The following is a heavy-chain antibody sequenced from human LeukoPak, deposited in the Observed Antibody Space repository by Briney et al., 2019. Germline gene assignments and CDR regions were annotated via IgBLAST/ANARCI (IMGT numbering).Heavy chain of an antibody. Sequence: PGGSLRLSCATSGFTFDDYAMHWVRQTPGKGLEWVSGISWNSGSIGYADSVKGRFTISRDNAKNSLYLRMNSLRAEDTALYYCAKERSGTYDYWGQGTLVTVSS. J-gene: IGHJ4*02. D-gene: IGHD1-26*01. CDR3: AKERSGTYDY. V-gene: IGHV3-9*01. CDR1: GFTFDDYA. CDR2: ISWNSGSI.